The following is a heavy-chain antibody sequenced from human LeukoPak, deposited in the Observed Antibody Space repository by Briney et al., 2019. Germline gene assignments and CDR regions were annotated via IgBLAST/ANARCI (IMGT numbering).Heavy chain of an antibody. CDR3: AREGYSYGYDAFDI. CDR1: GFTVSSNY. J-gene: IGHJ3*02. V-gene: IGHV3-66*01. Sequence: GGSLRLSCAASGFTVSSNYMSWVRQAPGKGLEWVSVIYSGGSTYYADSVKGRFAISRDNSKNTLYLQMNSLRAEDTAVYYCAREGYSYGYDAFDIWGQGTMVTVSS. D-gene: IGHD5-18*01. CDR2: IYSGGST.